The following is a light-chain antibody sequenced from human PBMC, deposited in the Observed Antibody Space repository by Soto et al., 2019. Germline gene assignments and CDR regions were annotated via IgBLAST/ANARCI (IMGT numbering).Light chain of an antibody. CDR3: QQFHYWWT. V-gene: IGKV3-15*01. CDR1: QSLSSY. J-gene: IGKJ1*01. CDR2: GAS. Sequence: EIVLTQSPATLSLSPGERATLSCRASQSLSSYLAWYQQKPGQAPRLLIYGASTRATDVPARFSGSGSGTELTLTISSLQSEDFAFYYCQQFHYWWTFGQGTKVDIK.